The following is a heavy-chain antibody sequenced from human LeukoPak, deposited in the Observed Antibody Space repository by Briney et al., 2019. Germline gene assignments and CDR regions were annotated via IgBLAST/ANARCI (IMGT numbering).Heavy chain of an antibody. CDR2: IKQDGSEK. D-gene: IGHD3-16*01. V-gene: IGHV3-7*03. CDR1: EFTFSSHW. Sequence: GGSLRLSCAASEFTFSSHWMTWVRQAPGKGLEWVANIKQDGSEKYYVDSVKGRFTISRDNAKNSLYLQMSNLRAEDTAVYFCARGGGLDVWGQGATVTVSS. CDR3: ARGGGLDV. J-gene: IGHJ6*02.